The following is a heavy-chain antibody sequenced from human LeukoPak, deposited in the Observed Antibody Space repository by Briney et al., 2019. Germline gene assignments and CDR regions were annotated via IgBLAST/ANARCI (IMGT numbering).Heavy chain of an antibody. D-gene: IGHD3-16*02. Sequence: PGGSLRLYCAASGVTISTYGMNWVRPAPEQGPEWVSYISTSSSYIYYADSVRGRFTISRDNAKNLLSLQMNSLRAEDTAVYYCARGDYDYVWGNYRDDAFDIWGQGTMVTVSS. CDR1: GVTISTYG. CDR2: ISTSSSYI. J-gene: IGHJ3*02. CDR3: ARGDYDYVWGNYRDDAFDI. V-gene: IGHV3-21*05.